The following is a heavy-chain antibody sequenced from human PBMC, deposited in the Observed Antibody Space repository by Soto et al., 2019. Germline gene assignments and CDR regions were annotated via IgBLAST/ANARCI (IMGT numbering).Heavy chain of an antibody. J-gene: IGHJ4*02. D-gene: IGHD2-15*01. CDR3: ARHDDRVVVVAAPIFYFDY. CDR2: IYYSGST. V-gene: IGHV4-39*01. CDR1: GGSISSSSYY. Sequence: SETLSLTCTVSGGSISSSSYYWGWIRQPPGKGLEWIGSIYYSGSTYYNPSLKSRVTISVDTSKNQFSLKLSSVTAADTAVYYCARHDDRVVVVAAPIFYFDYWGQGTLVSVSS.